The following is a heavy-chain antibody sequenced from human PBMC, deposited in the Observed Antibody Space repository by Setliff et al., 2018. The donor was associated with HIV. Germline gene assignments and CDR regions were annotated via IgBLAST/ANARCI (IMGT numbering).Heavy chain of an antibody. CDR1: GYSISTNEW. Sequence: SETLSLTCAVSGYSISTNEWWGWIRQPPGKGLAWIGYISNSGKIYYDPSLNSRVTLSADTSKNQLSLKLTSVTAEDTGAYYCARTVPHSAAQDAFDIWGQGTVVTVSS. J-gene: IGHJ3*02. V-gene: IGHV4-28*05. D-gene: IGHD4-4*01. CDR3: ARTVPHSAAQDAFDI. CDR2: ISNSGKI.